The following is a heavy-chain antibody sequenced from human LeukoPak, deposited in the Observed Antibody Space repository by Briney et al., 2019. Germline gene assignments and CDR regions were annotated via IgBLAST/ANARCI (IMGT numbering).Heavy chain of an antibody. CDR1: GFTFSSYA. J-gene: IGHJ4*02. CDR2: ISGSGGST. CDR3: AKGPNIVGAMYYFDY. V-gene: IGHV3-23*01. Sequence: GGPLRLSCTASGFTFSSYAMSWVRQAPGKGLEWVSAISGSGGSTYYADSVKGRFTISRDNSKNTLYLQMNSLRAEDTAVYYCAKGPNIVGAMYYFDYWGQGTLVTVSS. D-gene: IGHD1-26*01.